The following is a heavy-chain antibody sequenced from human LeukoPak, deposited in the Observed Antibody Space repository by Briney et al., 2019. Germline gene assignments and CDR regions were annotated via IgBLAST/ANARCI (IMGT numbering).Heavy chain of an antibody. J-gene: IGHJ4*02. D-gene: IGHD3-22*01. V-gene: IGHV5-51*01. CDR2: IYPGDSDT. Sequence: PGXXLQISCQGSGYSFTSYWIGWVRQLPGKGREWMGIIYPGDSDTRYSPSFQGQVTISADKSNSTAYLQWSSLKASDTAMYYCARYDSSGPLDYWGQGTLVTVSS. CDR3: ARYDSSGPLDY. CDR1: GYSFTSYW.